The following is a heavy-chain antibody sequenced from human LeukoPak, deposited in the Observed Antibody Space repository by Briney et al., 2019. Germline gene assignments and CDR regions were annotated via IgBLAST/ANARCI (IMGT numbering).Heavy chain of an antibody. J-gene: IGHJ4*02. D-gene: IGHD3-22*01. CDR1: GFTFSSYW. V-gene: IGHV3-74*01. Sequence: GGSLRLSCAASGFTFSSYWMHWVRQAPGKGLVWVTRINCDGSSTSYADSVKGRFTISRDNAKNTLYLQMNSLRAEDTAVYYCARVDYYDSSGYYSYRVDYWGQGTLVTVSS. CDR2: INCDGSST. CDR3: ARVDYYDSSGYYSYRVDY.